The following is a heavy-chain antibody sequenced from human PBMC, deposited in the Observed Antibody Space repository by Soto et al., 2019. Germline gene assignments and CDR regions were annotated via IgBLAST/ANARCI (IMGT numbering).Heavy chain of an antibody. CDR3: ARDEGYGYGVDF. J-gene: IGHJ4*02. CDR1: GFTFSSHW. Sequence: GGSLRLSCAASGFTFSSHWMHWVRQAPGKGLVWVSRINSDGSSTTYADSVKGRFTFSRDNAKNTLYLQMNSLRTEDTAIYYCARDEGYGYGVDFWGQGTLVIVSS. D-gene: IGHD5-18*01. CDR2: INSDGSST. V-gene: IGHV3-74*01.